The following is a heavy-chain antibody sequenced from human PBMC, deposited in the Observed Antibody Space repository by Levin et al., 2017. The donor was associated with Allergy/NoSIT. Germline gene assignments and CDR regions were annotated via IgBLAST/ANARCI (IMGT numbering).Heavy chain of an antibody. V-gene: IGHV4-34*01. D-gene: IGHD3-22*01. CDR2: INHSGST. CDR3: ARSSTYDSRSDY. J-gene: IGHJ4*02. CDR1: GGSFSGYY. Sequence: GSLRLSCAVYGGSFSGYYWSWIRQPPGKGLEWIGEINHSGSTNYNPSLKSRVTISVDTSKNQFSLKLSSVTAADTAVYYCARSSTYDSRSDYWGQGTLVTVSS.